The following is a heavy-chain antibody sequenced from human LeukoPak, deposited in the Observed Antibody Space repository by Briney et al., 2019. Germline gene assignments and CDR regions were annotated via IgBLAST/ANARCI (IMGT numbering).Heavy chain of an antibody. J-gene: IGHJ4*02. V-gene: IGHV3-48*03. Sequence: GGSLRLSCAASGFTFSSYEMNWVRQAPGKGLEWVSYISSSGSTIYYADSVKGRFTISRDNAKNSLYLLMNSLRAEDTAVYYCARSGSSGWYFDYWGQGTLVTVSS. CDR3: ARSGSSGWYFDY. D-gene: IGHD6-19*01. CDR2: ISSSGSTI. CDR1: GFTFSSYE.